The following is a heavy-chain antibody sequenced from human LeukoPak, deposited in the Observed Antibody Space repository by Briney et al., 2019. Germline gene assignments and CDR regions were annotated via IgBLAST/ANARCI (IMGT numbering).Heavy chain of an antibody. V-gene: IGHV4-59*01. CDR1: GGSISSFY. CDR2: IYDSGST. CDR3: ARVVAVAGNRFFDL. J-gene: IGHJ2*01. Sequence: SETLSLTCTVSGGSISSFYWSWIRQPPGKGLEWIGYIYDSGSTNYNPSLKSRVTISVDTSKNQFSLKLNSVTAADTAVYYCARVVAVAGNRFFDLWGRGTLVTVSS. D-gene: IGHD6-19*01.